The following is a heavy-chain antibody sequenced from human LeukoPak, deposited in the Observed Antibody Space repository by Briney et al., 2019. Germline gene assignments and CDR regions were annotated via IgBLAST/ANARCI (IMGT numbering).Heavy chain of an antibody. CDR2: ISSSSSYI. CDR3: ARESDLGGIH. V-gene: IGHV3-21*01. J-gene: IGHJ4*02. Sequence: PGGSLRLSCAASGFTFSSYSMNWVRQAPGKGLEWVSSISSSSSYIYYADSVKGRFTISRDNAKNSLYLQMNSLGAEDTAVYYCARESDLGGIHWGQGTLVTVSS. CDR1: GFTFSSYS. D-gene: IGHD3-16*01.